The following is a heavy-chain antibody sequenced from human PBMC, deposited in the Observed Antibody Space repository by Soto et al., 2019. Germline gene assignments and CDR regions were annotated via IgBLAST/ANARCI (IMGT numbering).Heavy chain of an antibody. D-gene: IGHD3-3*02. V-gene: IGHV4-39*01. CDR1: GGSISSSSYY. CDR2: IYYSGST. CDR3: ASPKIAFYNWFDP. Sequence: QLQLQESGPGLVRPSETLSLTCTVSGGSISSSSYYWGWIRQPPGKGLEWIGRIYYSGSTYYNPSLKSRDTISVDTSKNQFPLKLSSVTAADTAVYYCASPKIAFYNWFDPWGQGTLVTVSS. J-gene: IGHJ5*02.